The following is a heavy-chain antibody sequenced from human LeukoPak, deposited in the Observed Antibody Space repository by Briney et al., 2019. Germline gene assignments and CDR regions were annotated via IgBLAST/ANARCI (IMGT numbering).Heavy chain of an antibody. D-gene: IGHD6-13*01. Sequence: GGSLRLSCAASGFTVSSNYMSWLRQAPEKGLEWVSVIYNDGNTKYADSVRGRFTISRDNSKNTVYLQMNSLRAEDTAVYYCARGVAAPFFDFWGQGTLVTVSS. CDR3: ARGVAAPFFDF. V-gene: IGHV3-66*01. J-gene: IGHJ4*02. CDR2: IYNDGNT. CDR1: GFTVSSNY.